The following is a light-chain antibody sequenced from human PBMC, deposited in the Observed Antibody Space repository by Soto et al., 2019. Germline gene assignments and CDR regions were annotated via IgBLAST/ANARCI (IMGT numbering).Light chain of an antibody. Sequence: LTQSPSSLSASTGDRVPITCRASQRISNYLAWYQQKPGKAPKLLIYAASTWQSGIPARFSGSGSGTDFTLTISSLQSEDFATYYCQQYYSYPLTFGQGTKVDI. CDR2: AAS. J-gene: IGKJ1*01. CDR1: QRISNY. V-gene: IGKV1-8*01. CDR3: QQYYSYPLT.